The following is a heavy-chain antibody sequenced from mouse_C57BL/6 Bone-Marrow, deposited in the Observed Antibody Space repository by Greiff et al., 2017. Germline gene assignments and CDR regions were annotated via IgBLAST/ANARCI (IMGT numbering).Heavy chain of an antibody. CDR1: GFTFSSYG. Sequence: DVMLVESGGDLVKPGGSLKLSCAASGFTFSSYGMSWVRQTPDKRLEWVATISSGGSYTYYPDSVKGRFTISRDNAKNTLYLQMSSLKSEDTAMXYCARPLGAWFAYWGQGTLGTVSA. CDR3: ARPLGAWFAY. V-gene: IGHV5-6*02. CDR2: ISSGGSYT. J-gene: IGHJ3*01.